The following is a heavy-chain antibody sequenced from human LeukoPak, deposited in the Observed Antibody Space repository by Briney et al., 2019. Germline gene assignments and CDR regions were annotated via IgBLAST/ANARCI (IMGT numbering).Heavy chain of an antibody. V-gene: IGHV4-39*01. J-gene: IGHJ5*02. CDR1: GGSISSSSYY. CDR2: IYYSGST. D-gene: IGHD3-22*01. CDR3: ARRTRYYYDSSGYSPSQWFDP. Sequence: PSETLSLTCTVSGGSISSSSYYWGWIRQPPGKGLEWIGSIYYSGSTYYNPSLESRVTISVDTSKNQFSLKLSSVTAADTAVYYCARRTRYYYDSSGYSPSQWFDPWGQGTLVTVSS.